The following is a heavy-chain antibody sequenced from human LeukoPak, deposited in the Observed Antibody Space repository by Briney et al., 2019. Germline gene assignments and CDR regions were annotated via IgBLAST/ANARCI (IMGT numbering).Heavy chain of an antibody. CDR2: IKGKTDGGTT. J-gene: IGHJ6*03. CDR1: GFTFSNAW. Sequence: GGSLRLSCAASGFTFSNAWMSWVRQAPGKGLEWVGRIKGKTDGGTTDYAAPVKDRFTISRDDSKNTLYLQMNSLKPEDTAVYYCTTDAGYKGWLRPPGYYYYYMDVWGKGTTVTVSS. CDR3: TTDAGYKGWLRPPGYYYYYMDV. D-gene: IGHD5-12*01. V-gene: IGHV3-15*01.